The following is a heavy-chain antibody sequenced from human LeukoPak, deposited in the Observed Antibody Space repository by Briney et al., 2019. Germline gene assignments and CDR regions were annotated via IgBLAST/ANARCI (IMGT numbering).Heavy chain of an antibody. V-gene: IGHV4-59*01. Sequence: SETLSLTCSVSGGSISGYYWSYIRQTPEQGLEWIGNIYYSGTTCYNPSLESRLTMSVDTSKNQFSLKLTSVTAADTAVYYCARDRFGGATSVFDTWGHGTRVTVSS. CDR3: ARDRFGGATSVFDT. CDR1: GGSISGYY. CDR2: IYYSGTT. J-gene: IGHJ3*02. D-gene: IGHD3-16*01.